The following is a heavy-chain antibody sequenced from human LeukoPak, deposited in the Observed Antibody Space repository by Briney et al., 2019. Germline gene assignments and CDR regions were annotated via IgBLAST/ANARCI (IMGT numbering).Heavy chain of an antibody. CDR3: ASSGYGYGDFQYLYY. D-gene: IGHD4-17*01. CDR2: INHSGST. CDR1: GGSFSGYY. Sequence: SETLSLTCAVYGGSFSGYYWSWIRQPPGKGLEWIGEINHSGSTNYNPSPKSQVTISVDTSKNQFSLKLSSVTAADTAVYYCASSGYGYGDFQYLYYWGQGTLVTVSS. V-gene: IGHV4-34*01. J-gene: IGHJ4*02.